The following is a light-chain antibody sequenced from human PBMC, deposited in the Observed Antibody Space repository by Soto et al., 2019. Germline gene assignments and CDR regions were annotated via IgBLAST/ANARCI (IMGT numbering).Light chain of an antibody. CDR3: QPRSNWPFT. Sequence: EIVLTQSPATLSLSPGERATLACRASQSVSSYLTWYQQKPGQAPRLLSYDASNRANVITARCSGSGSGTDVTHPISRLEPPDFAGYDCQPRSNWPFTFGPGTKVDIK. V-gene: IGKV3-11*01. J-gene: IGKJ3*01. CDR1: QSVSSY. CDR2: DAS.